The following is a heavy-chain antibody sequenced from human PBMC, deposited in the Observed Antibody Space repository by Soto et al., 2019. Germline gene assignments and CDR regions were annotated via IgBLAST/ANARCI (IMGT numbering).Heavy chain of an antibody. V-gene: IGHV1-69*13. CDR1: GGTFSIYA. J-gene: IGHJ4*02. D-gene: IGHD1-1*01. CDR3: ARGRGNDNIRY. CDR2: IIPIFGTA. Sequence: SVKVSCKASGGTFSIYAISWVLQAPGQGLEWMGGIIPIFGTANYAQKFQGRVTITADESTSTAYMELSSLRSEDTAVYYCARGRGNDNIRYWGQGTLVTVSS.